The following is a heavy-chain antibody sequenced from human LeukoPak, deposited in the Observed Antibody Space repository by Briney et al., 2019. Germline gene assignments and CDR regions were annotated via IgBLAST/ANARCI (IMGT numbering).Heavy chain of an antibody. J-gene: IGHJ4*02. CDR2: ISWNSGII. Sequence: PGRSLRLSCTASGFTFDDFAIHWVRQAPGKGLEWVAGISWNSGIIVYVDSVKGRFTISRDNAKNSLYLQMNSLRAEDTAVYYCAKDSYSKGDFWGQGVLVTVSS. V-gene: IGHV3-9*01. D-gene: IGHD6-13*01. CDR3: AKDSYSKGDF. CDR1: GFTFDDFA.